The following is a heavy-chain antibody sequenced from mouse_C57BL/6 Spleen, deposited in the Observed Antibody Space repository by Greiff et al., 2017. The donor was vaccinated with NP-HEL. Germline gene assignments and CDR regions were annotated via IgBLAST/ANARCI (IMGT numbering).Heavy chain of an antibody. J-gene: IGHJ4*01. V-gene: IGHV1-55*01. CDR1: GYTFTSYW. D-gene: IGHD2-3*01. CDR3: ARWSDGYLYYAMDY. Sequence: VQLQQPGAELVKPGASVKMSCKASGYTFTSYWITWVKQRPGQGLEWIGDIYPGSGSTNYNEKFKSKATLTVDTSSSTAYMQLSSLTSEDSAVYYCARWSDGYLYYAMDYWGQGTSVTVSS. CDR2: IYPGSGST.